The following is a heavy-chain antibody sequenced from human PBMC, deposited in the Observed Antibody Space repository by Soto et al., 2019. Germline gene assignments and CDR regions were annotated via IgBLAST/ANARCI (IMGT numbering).Heavy chain of an antibody. V-gene: IGHV4-61*01. CDR1: GGSVSSGSFY. D-gene: IGHD6-6*01. CDR2: IYNNRSF. CDR3: ARVPLDYSNSHYFDF. J-gene: IGHJ4*02. Sequence: SETLSLTCTVSGGSVSSGSFYWSWIRQPPGKGLEWIGFIYNNRSFNYNPSLKSRVTISVDTSKHQFSLKLSSVTAADTAVYYCARVPLDYSNSHYFDFWGQGALVTVS.